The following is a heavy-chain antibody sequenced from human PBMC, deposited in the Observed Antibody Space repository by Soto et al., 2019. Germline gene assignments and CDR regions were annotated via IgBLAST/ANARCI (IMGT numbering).Heavy chain of an antibody. Sequence: GSLRLSCAASGFTFSNYAMSWVRQAPGKGLAWVSAISGSGDYTYYADSVKGRFTISRDNSKNTLYLQMNSLRAEDTAVYYCAKDYCTSTGCYIGWFDPWGQGTLVTVSS. D-gene: IGHD2-2*02. V-gene: IGHV3-23*01. CDR1: GFTFSNYA. CDR2: ISGSGDYT. CDR3: AKDYCTSTGCYIGWFDP. J-gene: IGHJ5*02.